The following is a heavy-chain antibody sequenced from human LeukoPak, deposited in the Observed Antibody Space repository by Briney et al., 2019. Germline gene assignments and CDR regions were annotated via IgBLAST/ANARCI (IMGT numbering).Heavy chain of an antibody. V-gene: IGHV3-23*01. CDR1: GFTFSTYG. J-gene: IGHJ6*03. Sequence: GGSLRLSCVASGFTFSTYGMSWVRQAPGKGLEWVSAISGSGGSTYYADSVKGRFTISRDNSKNTLYLQMNSLRAEDTAVYYCAKDGGEYYDILTGYYPRLYYMDVWGKGTTVTISS. CDR3: AKDGGEYYDILTGYYPRLYYMDV. CDR2: ISGSGGST. D-gene: IGHD3-9*01.